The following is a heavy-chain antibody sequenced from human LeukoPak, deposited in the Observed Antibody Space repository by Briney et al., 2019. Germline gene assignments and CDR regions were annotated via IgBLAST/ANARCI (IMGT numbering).Heavy chain of an antibody. CDR3: ATLPLQDAFDI. Sequence: SVKVSCKGSGGTFSSYAISWVRQAPGQGLEWMGRIIPIFGTANYAQKFQGRVTITTDESTSTAYMELSSLRSEDTAVYYCATLPLQDAFDIWGQGTMVTVSS. CDR2: IIPIFGTA. J-gene: IGHJ3*02. CDR1: GGTFSSYA. V-gene: IGHV1-69*05.